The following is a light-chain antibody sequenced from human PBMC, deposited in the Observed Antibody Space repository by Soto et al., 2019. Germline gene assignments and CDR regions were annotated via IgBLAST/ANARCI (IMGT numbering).Light chain of an antibody. J-gene: IGLJ3*02. V-gene: IGLV4-69*01. CDR3: QTWSTDIRV. CDR2: LNSDDSH. Sequence: QPVLTQPPSASASLGASVKLTCTLSSGHNSYAIAWHQQQPEKGPRYLMKLNSDDSHSKGDGIPDRFSGSSSGAERYLTISSLQSEDEADYYCQTWSTDIRVFGGGTKVTVL. CDR1: SGHNSYA.